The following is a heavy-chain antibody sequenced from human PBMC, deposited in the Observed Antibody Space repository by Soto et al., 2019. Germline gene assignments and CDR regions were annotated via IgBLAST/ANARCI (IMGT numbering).Heavy chain of an antibody. J-gene: IGHJ6*02. CDR1: GFTFSSYG. CDR2: RWYDGSNK. V-gene: IGHV3-33*01. D-gene: IGHD3-10*01. CDR3: ARDHPQSLGSGYYYGMDV. Sequence: GGSLRLSCAASGFTFSSYGMHWVRQAPGKGLEWVAVRWYDGSNKYYADSVKGRFTISRDNSKNTLYLQMNSLRAEDTAVYYCARDHPQSLGSGYYYGMDVWGQGTTVTVSS.